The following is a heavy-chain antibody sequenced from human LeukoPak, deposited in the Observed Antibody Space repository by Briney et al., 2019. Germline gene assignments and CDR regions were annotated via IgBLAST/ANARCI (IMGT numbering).Heavy chain of an antibody. V-gene: IGHV4-39*01. CDR3: ARHSCTNGVCYTLDY. D-gene: IGHD2-8*01. Sequence: SETLSLTCTVSGGSITSSSYFWGWIRQSPGKGLEWIGSIYYSGSTYYNPSLKSRVTISVDTSKNQFSPKLSSVTAADTAVYYCARHSCTNGVCYTLDYWGQGTLVTVSS. J-gene: IGHJ4*02. CDR2: IYYSGST. CDR1: GGSITSSSYF.